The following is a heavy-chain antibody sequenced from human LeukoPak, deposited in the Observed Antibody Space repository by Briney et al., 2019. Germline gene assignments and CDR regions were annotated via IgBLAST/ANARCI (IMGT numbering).Heavy chain of an antibody. Sequence: GGSLRLSCAASGFTFSSYAMHWVRQAPGKGLEWVAVISYDGSNKYYADSVKGRFTISRDNSKNTLYLQMNSLRAEDTAVYYCARATAGGSYFRHLDYWGQGTLVTVSS. V-gene: IGHV3-30-3*01. D-gene: IGHD1-26*01. J-gene: IGHJ4*02. CDR3: ARATAGGSYFRHLDY. CDR2: ISYDGSNK. CDR1: GFTFSSYA.